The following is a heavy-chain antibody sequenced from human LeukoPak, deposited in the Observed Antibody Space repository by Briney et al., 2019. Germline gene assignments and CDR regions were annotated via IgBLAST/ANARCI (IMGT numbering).Heavy chain of an antibody. D-gene: IGHD2-2*01. CDR1: GGSISSYY. CDR3: ARQGTAATSKLDY. J-gene: IGHJ4*02. CDR2: IYYSGST. Sequence: PSETLSLTCTVSGGSISSYYWSWIRQPPGKGLEWIGYIYYSGSTSYNPSLKSRVTISVDTSKNQFSLKLSSVTAADTAVYYCARQGTAATSKLDYWGQGTLVTVSS. V-gene: IGHV4-59*08.